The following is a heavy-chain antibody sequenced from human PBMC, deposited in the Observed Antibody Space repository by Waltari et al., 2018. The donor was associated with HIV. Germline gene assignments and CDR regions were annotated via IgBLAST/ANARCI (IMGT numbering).Heavy chain of an antibody. CDR1: GGSISSSSYY. J-gene: IGHJ5*02. CDR2: IYYSGST. CDR3: ARDDYDFWSGYKWNWFDP. V-gene: IGHV4-39*07. D-gene: IGHD3-3*01. Sequence: QLQLQESGPGLVKPSETLSLTCTVSGGSISSSSYYWGWIRQPPGKGLEWIGSIYYSGSTDYNPSLKSRVTISVDTSKNQFSLKLSSVTAADTAVYYCARDDYDFWSGYKWNWFDPWGQGTLVTVSS.